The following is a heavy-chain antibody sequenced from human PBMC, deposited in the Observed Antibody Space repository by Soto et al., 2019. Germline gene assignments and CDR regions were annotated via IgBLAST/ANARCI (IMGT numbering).Heavy chain of an antibody. CDR1: GFTFSSYW. V-gene: IGHV3-7*03. J-gene: IGHJ4*02. Sequence: GGSLRLSCAASGFTFSSYWMSWVRQAPGKGLEWVANIKQDGSEKYYVDSVKGRFTISRDNAKNSLYLQMNSLRAEDTAVYYCARVKGTAAGTGFYYFDYWGQGTLVTVSS. D-gene: IGHD6-13*01. CDR2: IKQDGSEK. CDR3: ARVKGTAAGTGFYYFDY.